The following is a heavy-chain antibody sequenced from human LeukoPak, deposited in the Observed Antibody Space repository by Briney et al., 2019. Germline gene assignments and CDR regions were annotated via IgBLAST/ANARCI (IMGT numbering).Heavy chain of an antibody. CDR1: GFTFSTDA. J-gene: IGHJ4*02. Sequence: PGGSLRLSCAASGFTFSTDAMNWVRQAPGKGLEWVSSISGSGGRTYYADSVKGRFTISRDNSKNTVNLQMNSLRAEDTAVHYCAKGIYSNYGTTFFDYWGQGTLVTVSS. V-gene: IGHV3-23*01. CDR3: AKGIYSNYGTTFFDY. CDR2: ISGSGGRT. D-gene: IGHD4-11*01.